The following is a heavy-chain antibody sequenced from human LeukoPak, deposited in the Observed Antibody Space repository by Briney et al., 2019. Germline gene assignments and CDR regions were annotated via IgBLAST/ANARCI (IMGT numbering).Heavy chain of an antibody. Sequence: PGGSLRLSCAASGFTFNNYVMSWVRQAPRQGLEWVSGISGSGASTYYADSVKGRLTISRDNSKNTLYLQMNSLRAEDTATYYCAKYNWGSGYFDYWGQGTLVTVPS. CDR2: ISGSGAST. D-gene: IGHD1-1*01. CDR1: GFTFNNYV. V-gene: IGHV3-23*01. J-gene: IGHJ4*02. CDR3: AKYNWGSGYFDY.